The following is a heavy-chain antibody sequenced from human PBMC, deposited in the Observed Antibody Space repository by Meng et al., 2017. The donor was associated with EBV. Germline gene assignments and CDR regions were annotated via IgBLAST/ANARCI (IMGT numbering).Heavy chain of an antibody. CDR1: GFTFSGSA. Sequence: VQMGESGGGLVQPGGSLNLSCAAFGFTFSGSAMHWVRQASGKGLEWVGRIRSKANSYATAYAASVKGRFTISRDDSKNTAYLQMNSLKTEDTAVYYCTRLDGSYVYYWGQGTLVTVSS. CDR2: IRSKANSYAT. J-gene: IGHJ4*02. D-gene: IGHD1-26*01. V-gene: IGHV3-73*02. CDR3: TRLDGSYVYY.